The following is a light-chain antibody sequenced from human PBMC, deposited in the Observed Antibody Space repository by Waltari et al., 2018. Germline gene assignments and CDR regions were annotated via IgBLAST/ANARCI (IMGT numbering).Light chain of an antibody. Sequence: RTSQNSSSWLAWYQQGPGKALRLLLYKASTLQSGVPSRFSGSGSGTEFTLTINSLQTYEFATYYCQQYSSYSSWTFGQGTQV. J-gene: IGKJ1*01. CDR2: KAS. V-gene: IGKV1-5*03. CDR1: QNSSSW. CDR3: QQYSSYSSWT.